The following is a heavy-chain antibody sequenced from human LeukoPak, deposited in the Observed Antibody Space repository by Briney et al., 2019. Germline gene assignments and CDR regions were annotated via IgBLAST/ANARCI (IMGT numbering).Heavy chain of an antibody. CDR2: IYYSGST. CDR1: GGSISSSSYY. Sequence: SETLSLTCTVSGGSISSSSYYWGWIRQPPGKGLEWIGSIYYSGSTYYNPFLKSRVIISVDTSKNQFSLKLSSVTAADTAVYYCARDSPTYCYDSSGPRGWFDPWGQGTLVTVSS. D-gene: IGHD3-22*01. V-gene: IGHV4-39*07. CDR3: ARDSPTYCYDSSGPRGWFDP. J-gene: IGHJ5*02.